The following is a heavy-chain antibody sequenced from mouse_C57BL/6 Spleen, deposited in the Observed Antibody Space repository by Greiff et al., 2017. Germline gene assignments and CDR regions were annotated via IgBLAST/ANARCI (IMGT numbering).Heavy chain of an antibody. CDR1: GYTFTSYW. D-gene: IGHD1-1*01. CDR2: INPSNGGT. Sequence: QVQLQQPGTELVKPGASVKLSCKASGYTFTSYWMHWVKQRPGQGLEWIGNINPSNGGTNYNEKFKSKAILTVDKSSSTAYMQLSSLTSEDSAVYYCARAISDYYGSSFAYWGQGTLVTVSA. J-gene: IGHJ3*01. CDR3: ARAISDYYGSSFAY. V-gene: IGHV1-53*01.